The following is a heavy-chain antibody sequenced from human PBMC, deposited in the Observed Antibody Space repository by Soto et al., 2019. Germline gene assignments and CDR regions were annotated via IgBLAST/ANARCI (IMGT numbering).Heavy chain of an antibody. V-gene: IGHV3-74*01. CDR2: ISGDGGRT. Sequence: EVQLVESGGDLVQPGGSLRLSCAASAFTFSDYYMHWVRQGPGKGPVWVSAISGDGGRTYYAGSVRGRFTISRDNAKSTVYLQMNSLRADDTAVYYCVRDXMTMAGIQWGQGTLVTVSS. D-gene: IGHD6-19*01. J-gene: IGHJ4*02. CDR3: VRDXMTMAGIQ. CDR1: AFTFSDYY.